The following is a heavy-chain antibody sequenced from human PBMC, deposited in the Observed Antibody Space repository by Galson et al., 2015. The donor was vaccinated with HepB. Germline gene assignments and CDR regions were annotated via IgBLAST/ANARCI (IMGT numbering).Heavy chain of an antibody. V-gene: IGHV3-23*01. J-gene: IGHJ4*02. Sequence: SLRLSCAASGFTFSSYAMSWVRQAPGKGLEWVSAISGSGGSTYYADTVKGRFTISRDNSKNTLYLQMNSLRAEDTAVYYCAKTLERGIAVAGIDYWGQGTLVTVSS. CDR3: AKTLERGIAVAGIDY. CDR1: GFTFSSYA. CDR2: ISGSGGST. D-gene: IGHD6-19*01.